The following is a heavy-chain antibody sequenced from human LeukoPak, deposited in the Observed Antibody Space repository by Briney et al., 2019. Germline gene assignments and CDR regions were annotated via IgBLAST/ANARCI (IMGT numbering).Heavy chain of an antibody. CDR2: IYHSGSA. J-gene: IGHJ3*02. V-gene: IGHV4-4*02. CDR1: GGSISSNNW. D-gene: IGHD2-21*01. CDR3: ARDNHIGGAFDI. Sequence: ASETLSLTCAVSGGSISSNNWWNWVRQPPGKGLEWIGEIYHSGSANYNPSLKSRVTISVDKSKNQLSLMLTSVTAADTAVYYCARDNHIGGAFDIWGQGTMVTVSS.